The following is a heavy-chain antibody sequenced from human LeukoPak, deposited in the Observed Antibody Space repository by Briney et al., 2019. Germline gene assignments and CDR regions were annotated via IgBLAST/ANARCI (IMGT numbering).Heavy chain of an antibody. V-gene: IGHV3-48*02. CDR2: ISRSGTPI. CDR1: GFTFSSYS. Sequence: PGGSLRLSCAASGFTFSSYSMNWVRQAPGKGLEWVAYISRSGTPIYYADSVKGRFTISRDNAKNSLYLQMNSLRDEDTAVYYCVRDPDTLDFWGQGAPVTVSP. CDR3: VRDPDTLDF. J-gene: IGHJ4*02.